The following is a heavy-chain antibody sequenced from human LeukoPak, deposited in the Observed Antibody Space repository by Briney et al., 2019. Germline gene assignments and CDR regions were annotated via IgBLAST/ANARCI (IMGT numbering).Heavy chain of an antibody. Sequence: GGSLRLSCAASGFTFSSYAMSWVRQAPGKGLEWDSAISGSGGSTYYADSVKGRFTISRDNSKNTLYLQMNSLRAEDTAVYYCAKQGCSSTSCLLIGFDYWGQGTLVTVSS. J-gene: IGHJ4*02. CDR3: AKQGCSSTSCLLIGFDY. V-gene: IGHV3-23*01. CDR1: GFTFSSYA. D-gene: IGHD2-2*01. CDR2: ISGSGGST.